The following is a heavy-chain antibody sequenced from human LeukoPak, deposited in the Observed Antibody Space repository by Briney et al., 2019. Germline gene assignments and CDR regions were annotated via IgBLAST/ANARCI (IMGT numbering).Heavy chain of an antibody. CDR2: INTDGSDT. V-gene: IGHV3-74*01. J-gene: IGHJ4*02. CDR3: ARDPNDFWSGYCFDY. D-gene: IGHD3-3*01. Sequence: PGGSLRLSCAASGFTFSDYWMHWVRQAPGKGLVWVSRINTDGSDTTYADSVKGRFTISRDNAKNTLYLQMNSLRAEDTAVYYCARDPNDFWSGYCFDYWGQGALVTVSS. CDR1: GFTFSDYW.